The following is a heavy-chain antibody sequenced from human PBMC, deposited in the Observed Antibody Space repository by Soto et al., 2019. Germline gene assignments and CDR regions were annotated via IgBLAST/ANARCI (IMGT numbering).Heavy chain of an antibody. Sequence: QVQLVESGGGVVQPGKSLRLSCAASGFTFSSYGMHWVRQAPGKGLEWVAVIWSDGSNKYNGDSVKGRFTISRDNSKNTLYLQMNSVTAEDTAVYYCARDPPEDSRGYFALDMWGQGTMVTVSS. D-gene: IGHD3-22*01. J-gene: IGHJ3*02. CDR2: IWSDGSNK. CDR3: ARDPPEDSRGYFALDM. CDR1: GFTFSSYG. V-gene: IGHV3-33*01.